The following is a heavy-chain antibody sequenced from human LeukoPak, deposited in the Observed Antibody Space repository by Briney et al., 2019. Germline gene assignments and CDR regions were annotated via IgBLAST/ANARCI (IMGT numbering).Heavy chain of an antibody. Sequence: SETLSLTCAVSGGSISSSNWWSWVRQPPGKGLEWIGYIYHSGSTYYNPSLKSRVTISVDRSKNQFSLKLSSVTAADTAVYYCARAVGFEMATTYYFDYWGQGTLVTVSS. CDR1: GGSISSSNW. CDR2: IYHSGST. D-gene: IGHD5-24*01. J-gene: IGHJ4*02. CDR3: ARAVGFEMATTYYFDY. V-gene: IGHV4-4*02.